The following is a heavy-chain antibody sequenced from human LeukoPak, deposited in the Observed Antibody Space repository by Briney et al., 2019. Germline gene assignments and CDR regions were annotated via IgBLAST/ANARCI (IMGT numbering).Heavy chain of an antibody. J-gene: IGHJ6*03. D-gene: IGHD5-24*01. Sequence: PGGSLRLSCAASGFTFDDYGMTWVRQAPGKGLEWVSGINWNGGSTGYADSVKGRFTISRDNAKNSLYLQMNSLRTEDTAVYYCARDEITDYMDVWGKGTTVTVSS. V-gene: IGHV3-20*04. CDR1: GFTFDDYG. CDR3: ARDEITDYMDV. CDR2: INWNGGST.